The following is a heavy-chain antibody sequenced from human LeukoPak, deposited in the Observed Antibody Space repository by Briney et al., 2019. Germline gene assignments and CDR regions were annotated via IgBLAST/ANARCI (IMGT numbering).Heavy chain of an antibody. CDR2: IYYSGST. D-gene: IGHD2-21*01. CDR3: ARHPYGGPVDY. J-gene: IGHJ4*02. V-gene: IGHV4-39*01. CDR1: GGSISSSSYY. Sequence: PSETLSLTCTVSGGSISSSSYYWGWIRQPPGTGLEWIGSIYYSGSTYYNPSLKSRVTISVDTSKNQFSLKLSSVTAADTAVYYCARHPYGGPVDYWGQGTLVTVSS.